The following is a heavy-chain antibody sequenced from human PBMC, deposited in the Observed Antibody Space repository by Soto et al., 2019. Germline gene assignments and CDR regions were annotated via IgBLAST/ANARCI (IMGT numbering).Heavy chain of an antibody. D-gene: IGHD3-16*02. CDR1: GGSISSYY. CDR3: ARGPFYDSVWGTYRYFDY. Sequence: SETLSLTCTVSGGSISSYYWSWIRQPPGKGLEWIGYIYYSGSTNYNTSLKSRVTISVDTSKNQFSLKLSSVTAADTAVYYCARGPFYDSVWGTYRYFDYWGQG. J-gene: IGHJ4*02. CDR2: IYYSGST. V-gene: IGHV4-59*01.